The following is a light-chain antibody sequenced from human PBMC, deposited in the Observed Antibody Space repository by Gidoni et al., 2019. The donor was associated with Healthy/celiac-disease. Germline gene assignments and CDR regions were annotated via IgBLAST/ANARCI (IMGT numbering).Light chain of an antibody. CDR2: GNS. CDR1: SSNIGAGYD. J-gene: IGLJ1*01. CDR3: QSYDSSLSGYV. Sequence: QSVLTQPPSVSGAPGQRVTISCTGSSSNIGAGYDVHWYQQLPGTAPKLLSYGNSNRPSGVPDRFSGSKSGTSASLAITGLQAEDEADYYCQSYDSSLSGYVFGTGTKDTVL. V-gene: IGLV1-40*01.